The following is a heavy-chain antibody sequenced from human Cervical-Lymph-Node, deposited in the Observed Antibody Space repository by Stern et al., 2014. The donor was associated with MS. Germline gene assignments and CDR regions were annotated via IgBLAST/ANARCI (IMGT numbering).Heavy chain of an antibody. Sequence: VQLVDSGGGLVQPGGSLRLSCVVSGFAFSYSAMTWVRQAPGKGLEWVSSISADGGDTLYADSVKGRFTIFRDTSENTLYLQMNTLRAEDTAVYYCAKELRPNDYWGQGTLVTVSS. CDR1: GFAFSYSA. J-gene: IGHJ4*02. V-gene: IGHV3-23*04. CDR2: ISADGGDT. CDR3: AKELRPNDY.